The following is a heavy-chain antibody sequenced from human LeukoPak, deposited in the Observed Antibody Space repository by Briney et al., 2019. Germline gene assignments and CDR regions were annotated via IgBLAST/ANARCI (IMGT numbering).Heavy chain of an antibody. D-gene: IGHD4-23*01. J-gene: IGHJ4*02. CDR3: ARRGDGGRSFDY. CDR1: GFTVSSSY. Sequence: GGSLRLSCAASGFTVSSSYMNWVRQAPGKGLEWVSLIYGGGSTYYADSVKGRFTISRDNSKNTLYLQMNSLRAEDTAVYYCARRGDGGRSFDYWGQGTLITVSS. V-gene: IGHV3-53*01. CDR2: IYGGGST.